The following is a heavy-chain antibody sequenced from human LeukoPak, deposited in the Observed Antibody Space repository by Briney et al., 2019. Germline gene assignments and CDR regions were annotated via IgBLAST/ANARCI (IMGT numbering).Heavy chain of an antibody. V-gene: IGHV3-9*01. CDR2: ITWNSGTI. CDR3: AKDRTGTTYYFDY. CDR1: GFTFEDYS. Sequence: GRSLRLSCAASGFTFEDYSMHWVRQAPGKGLEWVSGITWNSGTIGYADSVKGRFTISRDNSKNTLYLQMNSLRAEDTAVYYCAKDRTGTTYYFDYWGQGTLVTVSS. D-gene: IGHD1-1*01. J-gene: IGHJ4*02.